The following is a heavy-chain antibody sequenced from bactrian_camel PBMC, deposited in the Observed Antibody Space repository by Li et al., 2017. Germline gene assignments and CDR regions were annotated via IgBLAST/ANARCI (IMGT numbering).Heavy chain of an antibody. D-gene: IGHD5*01. CDR1: GFTFGTCG. J-gene: IGHJ4*01. CDR2: MKGDGTT. CDR3: AVHRCGAGYKY. V-gene: IGHV3S55*01. Sequence: HVQLVESGGDAVQAGGSLKLSCTTSGFTFGTCGMGWYRQAPGKEREMVSTMKGDGTTQYIDSVKGRFTISRVDAKNTLSLQMNSLKPGDAATYYCAVHRCGAGYKYWGQGTQVTVS.